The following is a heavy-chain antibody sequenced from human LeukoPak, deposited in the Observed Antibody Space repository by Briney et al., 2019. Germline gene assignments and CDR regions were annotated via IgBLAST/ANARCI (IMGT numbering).Heavy chain of an antibody. V-gene: IGHV4-39*07. J-gene: IGHJ5*02. CDR3: ARDDHDFWSGRWFDP. CDR1: GGSISSSSYY. CDR2: IYYSGST. D-gene: IGHD3-3*01. Sequence: SETLSLTCTVSGGSISSSSYYWGWIRQPPGKGLEWIGSIYYSGSTYYNPSLKSRVTISVDTSKNQFSLKLSSVTAADTAVYYCARDDHDFWSGRWFDPWGQGTLVTVSS.